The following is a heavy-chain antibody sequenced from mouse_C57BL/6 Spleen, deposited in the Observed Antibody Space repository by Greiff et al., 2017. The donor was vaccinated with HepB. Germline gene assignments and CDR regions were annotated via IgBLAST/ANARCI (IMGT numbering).Heavy chain of an antibody. J-gene: IGHJ4*01. CDR1: GYAFSSSW. CDR2: IYPGDGDT. D-gene: IGHD2-5*01. V-gene: IGHV1-82*01. Sequence: QVQLKQSGPELVKPGASVKISCKASGYAFSSSWMNWVKQRPGKGLEWIGRIYPGDGDTNYNGKFKGKATLTADKSSSTAYMQLSSLTSEDSAVYFCARWGSNDAMDYWGQGTSVTVSS. CDR3: ARWGSNDAMDY.